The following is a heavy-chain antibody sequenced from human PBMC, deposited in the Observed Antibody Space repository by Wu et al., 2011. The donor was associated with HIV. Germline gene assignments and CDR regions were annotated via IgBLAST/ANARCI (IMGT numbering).Heavy chain of an antibody. CDR1: GGTFSTYA. Sequence: QVQPVQSGAEVKRPGSSVKVSCKASGGTFSTYAISWIRQAPGQGLEWMGWISTYNGDTNYALKFQGRVTMTTDTSTSTAYMELRSLRSDDTAVYYCARDFYHDTSGYSTFDYWAREPWSPSPQ. CDR3: ARDFYHDTSGYSTFDY. CDR2: ISTYNGDT. D-gene: IGHD3-22*01. J-gene: IGHJ4*02. V-gene: IGHV1-18*01.